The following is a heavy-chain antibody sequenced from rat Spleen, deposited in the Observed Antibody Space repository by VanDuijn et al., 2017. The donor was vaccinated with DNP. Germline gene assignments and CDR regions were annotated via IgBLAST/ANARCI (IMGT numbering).Heavy chain of an antibody. CDR1: GFTFSDYA. CDR2: IIYDGSST. Sequence: EVQLVESGGGLVQPGNSLKLSCAASGFTFSDYAMAWVRQSPKKGLEWVATIIYDGSSTYYRDSVKGRFTISRDDAKNTLYLQMNSLRSEDTATYYCATGVYGGYEDWFAYWGQGTLVTVSS. V-gene: IGHV5S10*01. D-gene: IGHD1-11*01. J-gene: IGHJ3*01. CDR3: ATGVYGGYEDWFAY.